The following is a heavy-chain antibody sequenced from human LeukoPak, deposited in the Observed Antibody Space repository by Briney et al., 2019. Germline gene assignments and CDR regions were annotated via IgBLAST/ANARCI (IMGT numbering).Heavy chain of an antibody. CDR2: IIPIFGIA. CDR1: GGTFSSYA. Sequence: SVKVSCKASGGTFSSYAISWVRQAPGQGLEWMGRIIPIFGIANYAQKFQGRVTITADKSTSTAYMEQSSLRSEDTAVYYCARDASAGTPEYFQHWGQGTLVTVSS. V-gene: IGHV1-69*04. J-gene: IGHJ1*01. D-gene: IGHD6-19*01. CDR3: ARDASAGTPEYFQH.